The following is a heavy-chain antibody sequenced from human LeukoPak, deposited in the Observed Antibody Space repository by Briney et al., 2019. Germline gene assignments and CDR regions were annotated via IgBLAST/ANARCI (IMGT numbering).Heavy chain of an antibody. CDR3: ARLKAGN. J-gene: IGHJ4*01. CDR1: GFTFSDYY. V-gene: IGHV3-11*01. CDR2: ISDRGDTI. Sequence: GGSLRLSCTASGFTFSDYYMSWIRRAPGKGPEWVSYISDRGDTIYYADSVKGRFTISRDNANNSVSLQMDSLRDEDTAVYYCARLKAGNWGPGSLVTVSS.